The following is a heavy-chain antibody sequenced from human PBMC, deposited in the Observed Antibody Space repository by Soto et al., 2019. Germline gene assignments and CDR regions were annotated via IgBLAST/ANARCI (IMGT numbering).Heavy chain of an antibody. CDR2: ISGSGGST. CDR3: ATLHYYDSSGYTPPVDY. J-gene: IGHJ4*02. CDR1: GFTFSSYA. D-gene: IGHD3-22*01. V-gene: IGHV3-23*01. Sequence: PGGSLRLSCAASGFTFSSYAMSWVRQAPGKGLEWVSAISGSGGSTYYADSVKGRFTISRDNSKNTLYLQMNSLRAEDTAVYYCATLHYYDSSGYTPPVDYWGQGTLVTVSS.